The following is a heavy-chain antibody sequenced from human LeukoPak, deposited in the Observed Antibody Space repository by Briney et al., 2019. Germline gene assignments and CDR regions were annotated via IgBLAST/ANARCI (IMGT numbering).Heavy chain of an antibody. J-gene: IGHJ4*02. Sequence: PGGSLRLSCAASGFTVSTSYMSWVRQPPGKGLEWIGSIYYSGSTFYNPSLKSRVTISVDTSKNQFSLKLSSVTAADTAVYYCARLGLGSSRDYWGQGTLVTVSS. CDR2: IYYSGST. D-gene: IGHD6-6*01. CDR1: GFTVSTSY. CDR3: ARLGLGSSRDY. V-gene: IGHV4-39*01.